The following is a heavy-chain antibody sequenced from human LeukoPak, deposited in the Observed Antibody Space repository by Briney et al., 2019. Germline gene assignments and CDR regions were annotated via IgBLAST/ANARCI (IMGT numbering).Heavy chain of an antibody. CDR3: ARDGRGDSIAVAGTSGPYWYFDL. Sequence: SETLSLTCTVSGGSISSYYWSWIRQPPGKGLEWIGYIYYSGSTNYNPSLKSRVTISVDTSKNQFPLKLSSVTAADTAVYYCARDGRGDSIAVAGTSGPYWYFDLWGRGTLVTVSS. J-gene: IGHJ2*01. V-gene: IGHV4-59*01. CDR1: GGSISSYY. CDR2: IYYSGST. D-gene: IGHD6-19*01.